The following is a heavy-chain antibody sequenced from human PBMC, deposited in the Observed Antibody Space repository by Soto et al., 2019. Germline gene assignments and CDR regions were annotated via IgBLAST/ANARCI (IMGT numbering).Heavy chain of an antibody. J-gene: IGHJ1*01. V-gene: IGHV4-59*10. D-gene: IGHD3-22*01. CDR2: IYTSGST. Sequence: PSETLSLTCAVYGGSFSGYYWSWIRQPPEEGLEWIGRIYTSGSTNYNPSLKSRVTMSVDTSKNQFSLKLSSVTAADTAVYYCATDLWSYYDSSGYYPTEYFQHWGQGTLVTVSS. CDR3: ATDLWSYYDSSGYYPTEYFQH. CDR1: GGSFSGYY.